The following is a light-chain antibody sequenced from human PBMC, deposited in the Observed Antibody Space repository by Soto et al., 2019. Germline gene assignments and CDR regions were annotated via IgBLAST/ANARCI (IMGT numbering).Light chain of an antibody. CDR1: QSISSW. CDR3: QQYNNWPV. J-gene: IGKJ3*01. CDR2: KAS. Sequence: DIQMTQSPSTLSASVGDRVTITCRASQSISSWLAWYQQKPGKAPRLLIYKASSLESGVPSRFSGSGSGTDFTLTISSLQPEDFAVYYCQQYNNWPVFGPGTKVDNK. V-gene: IGKV1-5*03.